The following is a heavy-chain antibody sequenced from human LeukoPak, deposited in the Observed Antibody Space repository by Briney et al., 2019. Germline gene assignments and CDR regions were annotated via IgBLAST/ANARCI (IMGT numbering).Heavy chain of an antibody. CDR3: ASPYYYASGSFDV. CDR2: IYSGGGT. J-gene: IGHJ4*02. CDR1: GFTVSSNY. Sequence: GGSLRLSCAASGFTVSSNYISWVRQAPGKGLEWVSVIYSGGGTNYADSVKGRFTISRDNSKNTLYLHMNSLRAEDTAVYYCASPYYYASGSFDVWGQGTLVTVSS. D-gene: IGHD3-10*01. V-gene: IGHV3-53*01.